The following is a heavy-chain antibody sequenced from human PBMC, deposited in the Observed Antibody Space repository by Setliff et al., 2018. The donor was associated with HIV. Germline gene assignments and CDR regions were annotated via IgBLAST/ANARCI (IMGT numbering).Heavy chain of an antibody. V-gene: IGHV4-4*08. J-gene: IGHJ3*02. CDR1: GGSISSYY. CDR2: MYISGST. CDR3: ARANNKAFDI. Sequence: SETLSLTCTVSGGSISSYYWSWIRQPPGKGLEWIGHMYISGSTTYNPSLKSRVTLPVDTSRNQFSLNLSSVTAADTAVYYCARANNKAFDIWGQGTMVT.